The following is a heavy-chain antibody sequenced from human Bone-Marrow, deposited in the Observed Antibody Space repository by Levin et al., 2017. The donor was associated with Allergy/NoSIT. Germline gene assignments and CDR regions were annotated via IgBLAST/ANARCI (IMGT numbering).Heavy chain of an antibody. Sequence: GESLKISCAASGFTFSSYSMNWVRQAPGKGLEWVSYISSSSSTIYYADSVKGRFTISRDNAKNSLYLQMNSLRAEDTAVYYCARDLSGRRDWYFDLWGRGTLVTVSS. CDR1: GFTFSSYS. J-gene: IGHJ2*01. V-gene: IGHV3-48*01. D-gene: IGHD2/OR15-2a*01. CDR3: ARDLSGRRDWYFDL. CDR2: ISSSSSTI.